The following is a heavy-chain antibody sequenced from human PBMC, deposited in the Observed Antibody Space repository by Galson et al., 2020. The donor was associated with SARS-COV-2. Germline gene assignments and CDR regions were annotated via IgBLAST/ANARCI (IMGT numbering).Heavy chain of an antibody. Sequence: GGSLRLSCAASGFTFSSYGMHWVRQAPGKGLEWVAVISYDGSNKYYADSVKGRFTISRDNSKNTLYLQMNSLRAEDTAVYYCARETPDVYSSSYDYWGQGTLVTVSS. V-gene: IGHV3-30*03. CDR3: ARETPDVYSSSYDY. J-gene: IGHJ4*02. CDR2: ISYDGSNK. D-gene: IGHD6-13*01. CDR1: GFTFSSYG.